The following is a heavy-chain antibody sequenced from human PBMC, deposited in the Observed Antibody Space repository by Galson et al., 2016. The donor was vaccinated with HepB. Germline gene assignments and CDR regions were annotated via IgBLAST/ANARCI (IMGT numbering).Heavy chain of an antibody. CDR3: ATYVDAFDI. Sequence: SLRLSCAASGFSFSDYYMSWIRQAPGKGLEWVSYISSRSTYTKYTDSVKGRFTISRDNAKNSLYLQMNSLRAEDTAVYYCATYVDAFDIWGQGTMVTVSS. J-gene: IGHJ3*02. D-gene: IGHD2-8*01. V-gene: IGHV3-11*06. CDR1: GFSFSDYY. CDR2: ISSRSTYT.